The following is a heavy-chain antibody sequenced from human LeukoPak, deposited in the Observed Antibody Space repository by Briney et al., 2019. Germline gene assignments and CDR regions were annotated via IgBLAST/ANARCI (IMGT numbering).Heavy chain of an antibody. D-gene: IGHD3-22*01. Sequence: GDSLKISGKGSGYNFGNYWIAWVRQMPGKGLEWMGIICPNNSDTTYRPSFQGQVSISADKSINTAYLQWSSLKASDTAMYFCARPNITYYYDSSGYDGFDVWGQGTMVTVSS. CDR1: GYNFGNYW. CDR2: ICPNNSDT. V-gene: IGHV5-51*01. J-gene: IGHJ3*01. CDR3: ARPNITYYYDSSGYDGFDV.